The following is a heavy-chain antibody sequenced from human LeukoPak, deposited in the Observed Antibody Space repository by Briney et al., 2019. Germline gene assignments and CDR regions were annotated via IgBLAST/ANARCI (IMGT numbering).Heavy chain of an antibody. CDR3: AKYSSSWFRYFDY. CDR2: ISGRGGST. V-gene: IGHV3-23*01. CDR1: GFTFSSFA. D-gene: IGHD6-13*01. J-gene: IGHJ4*02. Sequence: GGSLRLSCAASGFTFSSFAMRWVRQAPGKGLEWVSTISGRGGSTYYADSVKGRFTISRDTTKNTLYLQMNSRRAEDTAVYYCAKYSSSWFRYFDYWGQGTLVTVSS.